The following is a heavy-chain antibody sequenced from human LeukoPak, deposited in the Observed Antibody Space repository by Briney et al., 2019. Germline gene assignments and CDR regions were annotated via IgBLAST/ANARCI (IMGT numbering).Heavy chain of an antibody. CDR3: ARDYYDSSGYYGLDY. J-gene: IGHJ4*02. CDR1: GYTFTSYG. Sequence: ASVKVSCKASGYTFTSYGISWVRQAPGQGLEWRGWISAYNGNTNYAQKLQGRVTMTTDTSTSTAYMELRSLRSDDTAVYYCARDYYDSSGYYGLDYWGQGTLVTVSS. CDR2: ISAYNGNT. V-gene: IGHV1-18*01. D-gene: IGHD3-22*01.